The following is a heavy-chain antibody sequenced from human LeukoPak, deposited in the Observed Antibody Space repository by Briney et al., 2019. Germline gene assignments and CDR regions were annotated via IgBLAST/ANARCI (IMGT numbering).Heavy chain of an antibody. CDR3: ARGDRYCSGGSCYRY. CDR2: IYYSGST. CDR1: GGSISSGDYY. J-gene: IGHJ4*02. Sequence: PSETLSLTCTVSGGSISSGDYYWSWIRQPPGKGLEWIGYIYYSGSTYYNPSLKSRVTISVDTSKNQFSLKLSSVTAADTAVYYCARGDRYCSGGSCYRYWGQGTLVTVSS. D-gene: IGHD2-15*01. V-gene: IGHV4-30-4*01.